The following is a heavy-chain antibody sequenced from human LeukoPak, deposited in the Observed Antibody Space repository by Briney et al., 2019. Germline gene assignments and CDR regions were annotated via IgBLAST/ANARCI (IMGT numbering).Heavy chain of an antibody. CDR3: ARVYYYDTRGPFDY. CDR2: IYYSGST. D-gene: IGHD3-22*01. J-gene: IGHJ4*02. CDR1: GGSISSTTYY. V-gene: IGHV4-39*01. Sequence: PSETLSLTCTVSGGSISSTTYYWGWIRQPPGKGLEWIGSIYYSGSTYYNPSLKSRVTISVDTSKNQFSLRLNSVTAADTAVYYCARVYYYDTRGPFDYWGQGTLVTVSS.